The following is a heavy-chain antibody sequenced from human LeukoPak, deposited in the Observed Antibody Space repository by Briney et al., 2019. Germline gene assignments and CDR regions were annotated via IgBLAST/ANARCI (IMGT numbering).Heavy chain of an antibody. CDR3: ARDRGTYYNWFDP. CDR2: IYYSGST. Sequence: TLSLTCPVSGGSISSGGYYWTWIRRHPGKGLEWIGHIYYSGSTDYNPSLKSRVTISVDTSKNQFSLKLNSVTAADTAVYYCARDRGTYYNWFDPWGQGTLVTVSS. CDR1: GGSISSGGYY. V-gene: IGHV4-31*03. D-gene: IGHD1-26*01. J-gene: IGHJ5*02.